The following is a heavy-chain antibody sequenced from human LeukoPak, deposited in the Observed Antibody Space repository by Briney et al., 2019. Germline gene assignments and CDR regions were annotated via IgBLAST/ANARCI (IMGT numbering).Heavy chain of an antibody. CDR2: IIPILGIA. Sequence: GASVKVSCKASGGTFSSYTISWVRQAPGQGLEWMGRIIPILGIANYAQKFQGRVTITADKSTSTAYMELSSLSSEDAAVYYCARDGVVPAAIDPYYFDYWGQGTLVTVSS. D-gene: IGHD2-2*02. CDR1: GGTFSSYT. V-gene: IGHV1-69*04. CDR3: ARDGVVPAAIDPYYFDY. J-gene: IGHJ4*02.